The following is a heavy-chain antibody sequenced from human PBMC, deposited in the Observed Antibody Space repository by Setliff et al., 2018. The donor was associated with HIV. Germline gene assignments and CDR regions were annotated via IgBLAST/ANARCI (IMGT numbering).Heavy chain of an antibody. V-gene: IGHV4-38-2*01. CDR2: VYHNGST. CDR3: ARHAAGPDGPFDY. CDR1: GYSMSSGYY. Sequence: SQTLSLTCGVSGYSMSSGYYWGWIRQPPGKGLEWIGNVYHNGSTYYNPSLKSRVTISVDTSKNQFSLKLSSVIAADTAVYYCARHAAGPDGPFDYWGQGTLVTVSS. D-gene: IGHD2-2*01. J-gene: IGHJ4*02.